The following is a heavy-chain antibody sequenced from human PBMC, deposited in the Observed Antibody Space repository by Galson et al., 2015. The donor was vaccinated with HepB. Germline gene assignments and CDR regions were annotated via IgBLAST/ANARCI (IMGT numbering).Heavy chain of an antibody. CDR2: ISGSGGST. Sequence: SLRLSCAASGFTFSSYAMSWVRQAPGKGLEWVSAISGSGGSTYYADSVKGRFTISRDNSKNTLYLQMNSLRAEDTAVYYCAKDLRKAAAGNYYYGMDVWGQGTTVTVSS. V-gene: IGHV3-23*01. CDR3: AKDLRKAAAGNYYYGMDV. D-gene: IGHD6-13*01. J-gene: IGHJ6*02. CDR1: GFTFSSYA.